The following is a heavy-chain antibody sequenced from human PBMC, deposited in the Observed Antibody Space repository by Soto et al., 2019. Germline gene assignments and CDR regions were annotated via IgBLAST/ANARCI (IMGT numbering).Heavy chain of an antibody. CDR1: GLAFSSYW. CDR3: ARDPYYDFWSGYYTGIRYYYYGMDV. J-gene: IGHJ6*02. Sequence: PGGSLRLSCVVSGLAFSSYWMSWVRQAPGKGLEWVANIKQDGSEKYYVDSVKGRFTISRDNAKNSLYLQMNSLRAEDTAVYYCARDPYYDFWSGYYTGIRYYYYGMDVWGQGTTVTVSS. CDR2: IKQDGSEK. D-gene: IGHD3-3*01. V-gene: IGHV3-7*05.